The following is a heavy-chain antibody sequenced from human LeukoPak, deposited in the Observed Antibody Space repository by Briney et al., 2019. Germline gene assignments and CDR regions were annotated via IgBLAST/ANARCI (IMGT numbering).Heavy chain of an antibody. CDR1: GGSISSDY. J-gene: IGHJ4*02. CDR3: ARDQGGSLDY. CDR2: IYYSGST. V-gene: IGHV4-59*01. Sequence: PSETLSLTCTVSGGSISSDYWSWIRQPPGKGLEWIGYIYYSGSTNYNPSLKSRVTISVDTSKNQFSLKLSSVTAADTAVYYCARDQGGSLDYWGQGTLVTVSS. D-gene: IGHD1-26*01.